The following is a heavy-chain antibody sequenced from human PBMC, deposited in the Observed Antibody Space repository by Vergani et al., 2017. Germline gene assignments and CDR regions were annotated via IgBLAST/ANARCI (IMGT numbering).Heavy chain of an antibody. CDR3: ARDLSDFWSGYRENYYYMDV. D-gene: IGHD3-3*01. V-gene: IGHV3-21*01. CDR1: GFTFSSYS. Sequence: EVQLVESGGGLVKPGGSLRLSCAASGFTFSSYSMNWVRQAPGKGLEWVSSISSSSSYIDYADSVKGRFTISRDNAKNSLYLQMNSLRAEDTAVYYCARDLSDFWSGYRENYYYMDVWGKGTTVTVSS. J-gene: IGHJ6*03. CDR2: ISSSSSYI.